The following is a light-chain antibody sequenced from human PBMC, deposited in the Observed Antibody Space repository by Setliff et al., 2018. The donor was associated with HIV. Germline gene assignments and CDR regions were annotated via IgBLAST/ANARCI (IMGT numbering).Light chain of an antibody. V-gene: IGLV2-8*01. J-gene: IGLJ1*01. CDR1: SSDVGGYNY. Sequence: QSALTQPPSASGSPGQSVTISCTGTSSDVGGYNYVSWYQQHPGKAPKLMIYEVSKRPSGVTDRFSGSKSGNTASLTVSGLQAEDEADYCCTSYAGSNNLGVFGTGTKSPS. CDR3: TSYAGSNNLGV. CDR2: EVS.